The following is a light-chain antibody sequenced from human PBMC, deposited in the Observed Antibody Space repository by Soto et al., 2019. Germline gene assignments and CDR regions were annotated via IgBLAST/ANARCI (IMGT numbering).Light chain of an antibody. V-gene: IGKV3-15*01. J-gene: IGKJ1*01. CDR2: GAS. CDR3: QQYSRAPLT. CDR1: QSVSSK. Sequence: EIVMTQSPATLSVSPGERATLSCRASQSVSSKLAWYQQKPGQAPRLLIYGASTRAAGVPVRFSGSGSGSEFTLTISRLEAEDFAVYYCQQYSRAPLTFGQGTKVDIK.